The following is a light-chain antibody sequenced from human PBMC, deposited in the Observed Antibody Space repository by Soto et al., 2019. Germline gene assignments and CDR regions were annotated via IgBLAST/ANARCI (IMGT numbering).Light chain of an antibody. Sequence: EIVMTQSPATLSVSPGERCSLSCRSSQSVSSKLAWYQQKPGQAPRLLIYGASTRATGIPARFSGSGSGTEFTLTISSLQSEDFAVYYCQQYNNWPPITFGQGTRLEIK. V-gene: IGKV3-15*01. CDR2: GAS. CDR1: QSVSSK. CDR3: QQYNNWPPIT. J-gene: IGKJ5*01.